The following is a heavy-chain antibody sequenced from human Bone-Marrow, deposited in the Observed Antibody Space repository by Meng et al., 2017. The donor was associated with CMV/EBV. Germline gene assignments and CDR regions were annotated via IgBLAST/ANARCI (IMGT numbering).Heavy chain of an antibody. CDR1: GGSFSCYY. V-gene: IGHV4-34*01. CDR3: ARARGGLVRFDY. Sequence: ETLSLPCAVYGGSFSCYYWSWIRQPPGKGLEWIGEINHSGSTNYNPSLKSRVTISVDTSKNQFYLKLSSVTAADTAVYYCARARGGLVRFDYWGQGTLVTVSS. D-gene: IGHD6-19*01. CDR2: INHSGST. J-gene: IGHJ4*02.